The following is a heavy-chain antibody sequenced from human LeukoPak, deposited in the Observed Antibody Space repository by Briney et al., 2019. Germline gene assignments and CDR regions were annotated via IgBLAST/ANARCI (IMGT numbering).Heavy chain of an antibody. CDR1: GFTFSSYG. J-gene: IGHJ3*02. Sequence: GGSLRLSCAASGFTFSSYGMHWVRQAPGKGLEWVAVISYDGSNKYYADSVKGRFTISRDNSKNTLYLQMNSLRAEDTAVYYCAKWAEGLLDVFDIWGQGTMVTVSS. V-gene: IGHV3-30*18. CDR3: AKWAEGLLDVFDI. CDR2: ISYDGSNK. D-gene: IGHD2-21*02.